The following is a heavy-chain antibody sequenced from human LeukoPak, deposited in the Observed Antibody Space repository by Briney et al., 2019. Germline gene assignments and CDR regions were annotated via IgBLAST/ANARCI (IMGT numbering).Heavy chain of an antibody. CDR1: GGTFSSYA. J-gene: IGHJ5*02. CDR2: IIPIFGTA. V-gene: IGHV1-69*05. Sequence: SVKVSCKASGGTFSSYAISWVRQAPEQGLEWMGGIIPIFGTANYAQKFQGRVTITTDESTSTAYMELSSLRSEDTAVYYCARGGPNWFDPWGQGTLVTVSS. CDR3: ARGGPNWFDP.